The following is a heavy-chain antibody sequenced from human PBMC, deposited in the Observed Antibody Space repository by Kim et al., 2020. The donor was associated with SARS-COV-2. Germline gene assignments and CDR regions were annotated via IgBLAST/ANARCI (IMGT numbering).Heavy chain of an antibody. V-gene: IGHV4-39*01. CDR2: IYYSGST. J-gene: IGHJ4*02. Sequence: SETLSLTCTVSGGSISSSSYYWGWIRQPPGKGLEWIGSIYYSGSTYYNPSLKSRVTISVDTSKNQFSLKLSSVTDADTAVYYCARAYYYGSGSYYNHFDYWGQGTLVTVSS. CDR3: ARAYYYGSGSYYNHFDY. D-gene: IGHD3-10*01. CDR1: GGSISSSSYY.